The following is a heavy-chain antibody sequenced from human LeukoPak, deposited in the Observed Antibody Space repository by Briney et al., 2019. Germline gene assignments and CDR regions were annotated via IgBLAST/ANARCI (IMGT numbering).Heavy chain of an antibody. CDR2: ISGSAGTS. CDR3: ARDRGVTPRRNYFDY. CDR1: GFSFSDYA. J-gene: IGHJ4*02. V-gene: IGHV3-23*01. D-gene: IGHD2-8*01. Sequence: SGGSLRLPCAASGFSFSDYAMSWVRQAPGKGLEWVSGISGSAGTSYHADSVKGRFTITRDNSKNTLYLQMNSLRVEDTAVYYCARDRGVTPRRNYFDYWGQRSLVAVSS.